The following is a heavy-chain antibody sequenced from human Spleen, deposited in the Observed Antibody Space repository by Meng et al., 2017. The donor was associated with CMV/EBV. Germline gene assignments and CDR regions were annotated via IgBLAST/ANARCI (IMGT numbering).Heavy chain of an antibody. D-gene: IGHD3-3*01. V-gene: IGHV3-48*03. J-gene: IGHJ4*02. CDR1: GFTFSSYE. Sequence: GESLKISCAASGFTFSSYEMNWVRQAPGKGPEWISYINKTGTNKYYADSVKGRFTISRESAKNSLYLQMNSLRREDTAFYHCVKGPNYDFWSGYFDYWGQGMLVTVSS. CDR2: INKTGTNK. CDR3: VKGPNYDFWSGYFDY.